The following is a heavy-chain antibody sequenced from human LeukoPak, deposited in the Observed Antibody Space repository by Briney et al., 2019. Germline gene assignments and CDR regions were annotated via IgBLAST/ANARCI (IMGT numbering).Heavy chain of an antibody. Sequence: SETLSLTCAVYGGSFSGYYWSWIRKPPGKGQEWIGEINHSGSTNYNPSLKSRVTLSVDTSKNQFSLKLSSVTAADTAVYYCAREGPNRDAFDIWGQGTMVTVSS. J-gene: IGHJ3*02. V-gene: IGHV4-34*01. CDR1: GGSFSGYY. CDR2: INHSGST. CDR3: AREGPNRDAFDI.